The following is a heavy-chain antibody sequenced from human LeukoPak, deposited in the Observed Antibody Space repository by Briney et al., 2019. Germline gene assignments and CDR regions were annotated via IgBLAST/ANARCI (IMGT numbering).Heavy chain of an antibody. J-gene: IGHJ3*02. CDR1: GDSISSSSYY. D-gene: IGHD4-23*01. CDR3: ARDYLGGNPDAFDI. CDR2: IYYSGST. V-gene: IGHV4-39*07. Sequence: PSETLSLTCTVSGDSISSSSYYWGWIRQPPGKELEWIGSIYYSGSTYYNPSLNSRVTISVDTSKNQFSLKLSSVTAADTAVYYCARDYLGGNPDAFDIWGQGTMVTVSS.